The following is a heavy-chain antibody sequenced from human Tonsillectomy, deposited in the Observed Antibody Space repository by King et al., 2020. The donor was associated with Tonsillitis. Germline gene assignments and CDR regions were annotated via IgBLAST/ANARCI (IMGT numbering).Heavy chain of an antibody. V-gene: IGHV4-59*12. J-gene: IGHJ6*02. CDR1: GGSISSYY. D-gene: IGHD3-3*01. Sequence: QLQESGPGLVKPSETLSLTCTVSGGSISSYYWSWIRQPPGKGLEWIGYIYYSGSTNYNPSLKSRVTISVETSKNQFSLQLNSVTAADTAVYYCARGTLEGIRFLEWPNLMDVWGQGTTVTVSS. CDR2: IYYSGST. CDR3: ARGTLEGIRFLEWPNLMDV.